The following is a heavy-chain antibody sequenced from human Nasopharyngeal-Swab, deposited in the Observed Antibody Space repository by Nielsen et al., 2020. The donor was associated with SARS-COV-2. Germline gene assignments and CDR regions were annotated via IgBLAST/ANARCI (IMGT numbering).Heavy chain of an antibody. J-gene: IGHJ6*02. Sequence: WIRQPPGKGLEWVAVVSYDGRHKSYADSVKGRFTVSRDNSKNTMYLQMSSLRAEATAIYYCAKSLWGVSLSFCYYYGLDVWGQGTTVTVSS. V-gene: IGHV3-30*18. CDR2: VSYDGRHK. CDR3: AKSLWGVSLSFCYYYGLDV. D-gene: IGHD3-10*01.